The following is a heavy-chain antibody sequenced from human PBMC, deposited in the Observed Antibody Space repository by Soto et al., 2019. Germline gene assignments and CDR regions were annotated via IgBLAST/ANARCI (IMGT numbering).Heavy chain of an antibody. D-gene: IGHD3-3*01. J-gene: IGHJ6*02. V-gene: IGHV1-69*13. CDR1: GGTFSSYA. Sequence: SVKVSCKASGGTFSSYAISWVRQAPGQGLEWMGGIIPIFGTANYAQKFQGRVTITADESTSTAYMELSSLRSEDTAVYYCARGVTYYDFWSGYVSAYYYYGMDVWGQGTTVTVSS. CDR3: ARGVTYYDFWSGYVSAYYYYGMDV. CDR2: IIPIFGTA.